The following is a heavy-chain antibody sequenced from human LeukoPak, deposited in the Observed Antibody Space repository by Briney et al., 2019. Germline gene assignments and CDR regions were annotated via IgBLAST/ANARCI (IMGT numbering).Heavy chain of an antibody. Sequence: PSETLSLTCTVSGGSINSYYWSWIRQPPGKGLEWIGYVYYSGSTNYNPSLKSRVTISVDTSKNQFSLKLSSVTAADTAVYYCARVGEDPNRYYYYMDVCGKGTTITVSS. J-gene: IGHJ6*03. CDR2: VYYSGST. D-gene: IGHD3-16*01. CDR1: GGSINSYY. V-gene: IGHV4-59*01. CDR3: ARVGEDPNRYYYYMDV.